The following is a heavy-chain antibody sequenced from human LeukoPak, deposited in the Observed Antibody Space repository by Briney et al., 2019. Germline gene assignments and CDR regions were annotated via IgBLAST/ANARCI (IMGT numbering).Heavy chain of an antibody. D-gene: IGHD3-10*01. CDR2: INHSGST. V-gene: IGHV4-34*01. CDR1: GGSFSGYY. J-gene: IGHJ6*04. CDR3: ARGYGSGSYHYHYYYGMDV. Sequence: KPSETLSLTCAVYGGSFSGYYWSWIRQPPGKGLEWIGEINHSGSTNYNPSLKSRATISVDTSKNQFSLKLSSVTAADTAVYYCARGYGSGSYHYHYYYGMDVWGKGTTVTVSS.